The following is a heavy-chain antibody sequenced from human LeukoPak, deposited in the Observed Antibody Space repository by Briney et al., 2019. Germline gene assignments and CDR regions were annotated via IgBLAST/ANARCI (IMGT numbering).Heavy chain of an antibody. D-gene: IGHD2-2*03. Sequence: GGSLRLSCAASGFTFSSYGMHWVRQAPGKGLEGVAVIWYDGSKKYYADAVKGRFTISRDNSTNTPYLPMTSLRAEDTAVYYCARDQLDIVVVPAAYYYYYGMDVWGKGTTVTVSS. CDR3: ARDQLDIVVVPAAYYYYYGMDV. J-gene: IGHJ6*04. V-gene: IGHV3-33*01. CDR2: IWYDGSKK. CDR1: GFTFSSYG.